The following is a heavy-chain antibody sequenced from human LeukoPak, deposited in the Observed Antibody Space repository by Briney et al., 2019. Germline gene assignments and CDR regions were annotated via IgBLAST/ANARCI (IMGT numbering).Heavy chain of an antibody. CDR2: IYYSGST. D-gene: IGHD6-6*01. V-gene: IGHV4-31*03. Sequence: SETLSLTCTVSGGSISSSSYYWSWIRQHPGKGLEWIGYIYYSGSTYYNPSLKSRVTISVDTSKNQFSLKLSSVTAADTAVYYCARWSSSGLLGDYWGQGTLVTVSS. J-gene: IGHJ4*02. CDR3: ARWSSSGLLGDY. CDR1: GGSISSSSYY.